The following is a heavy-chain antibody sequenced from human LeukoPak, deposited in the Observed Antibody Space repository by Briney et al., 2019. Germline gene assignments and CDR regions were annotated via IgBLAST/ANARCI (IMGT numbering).Heavy chain of an antibody. CDR2: FYSGGST. V-gene: IGHV3-66*01. Sequence: GGSLTLLCTASGFPVSSNYMSWVRQSTGEGLEWLTVFYSGGSTYYADSVKGRFTISRDNSKNTLYLQMNSLRAEDTAVYYCARYFYDSRGHYYYYFQHWGQGNLVTVSS. CDR3: ARYFYDSRGHYYYYFQH. D-gene: IGHD3-22*01. J-gene: IGHJ1*01. CDR1: GFPVSSNY.